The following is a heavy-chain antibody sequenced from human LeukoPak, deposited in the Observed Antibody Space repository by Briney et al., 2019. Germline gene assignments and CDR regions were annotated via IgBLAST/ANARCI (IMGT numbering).Heavy chain of an antibody. V-gene: IGHV4-59*01. J-gene: IGHJ4*02. D-gene: IGHD3-22*01. CDR1: GDSISSYY. CDR3: ARVRVSSGHHPWYFDY. CDR2: IYYSGST. Sequence: SETLSLTCTVSGDSISSYYWSWIRQPPGKGLEWIGYIYYSGSTDYNPSLKSRVTISVDTSKNQFSLKLSSVTAADTAVYYCARVRVSSGHHPWYFDYWGQGTLVTVTS.